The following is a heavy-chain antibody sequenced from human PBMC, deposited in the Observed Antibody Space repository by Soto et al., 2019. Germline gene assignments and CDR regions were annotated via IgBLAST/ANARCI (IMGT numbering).Heavy chain of an antibody. D-gene: IGHD6-13*01. V-gene: IGHV1-69*13. J-gene: IGHJ4*02. CDR1: GGTFSSYR. CDR3: ARDSGAKLSSS. CDR2: IVPIYRTA. Sequence: VASVKVSFKASGGTFSSYRFNWVRQARGQGLEWLGGIVPIYRTADYAQKFQGRVTITADESTRTVYLELSSLKSQDTALYYCARDSGAKLSSSWGQGTLVTVSS.